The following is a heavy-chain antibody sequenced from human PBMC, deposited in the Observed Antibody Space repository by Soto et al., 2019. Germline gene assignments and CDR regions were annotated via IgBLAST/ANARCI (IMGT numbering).Heavy chain of an antibody. CDR1: GGTFSSYA. CDR2: IIPIFGTA. CDR3: ARGGGIVVVTAPYDH. Sequence: SVKLSCKDSGGTFSSYAISWVRQAPGQGLEWMGGIIPIFGTANYAQKFQGRVTITADESTSTAYMELSSLRSEDTAVYYCARGGGIVVVTAPYDHWGQGTLVTVSS. D-gene: IGHD2-21*02. J-gene: IGHJ4*02. V-gene: IGHV1-69*13.